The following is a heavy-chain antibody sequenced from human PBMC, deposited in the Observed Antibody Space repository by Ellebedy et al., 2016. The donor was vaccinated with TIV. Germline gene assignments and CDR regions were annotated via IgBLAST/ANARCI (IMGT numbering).Heavy chain of an antibody. V-gene: IGHV3-23*01. CDR2: ISGSGGST. CDR1: GFTFSSYA. Sequence: GESLKISCAASGFTFSSYAMSWVRQAPGKGLEWVSAISGSGGSTYYADSVKGRFTISRDNSKNTLYLQMNSLRAEDTAVYYCGRSMGFGELPGYWGQGTLVTVSS. CDR3: GRSMGFGELPGY. J-gene: IGHJ4*02. D-gene: IGHD3-10*01.